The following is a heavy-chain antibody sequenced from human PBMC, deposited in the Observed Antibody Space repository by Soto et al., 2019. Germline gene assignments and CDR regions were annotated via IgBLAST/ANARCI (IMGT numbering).Heavy chain of an antibody. CDR3: ARHYYHVNAYPPTAGVNNGFDP. CDR1: TFTFSDYY. J-gene: IGHJ5*02. CDR2: VSSGGSSI. D-gene: IGHD3-16*01. V-gene: IGHV3-11*01. Sequence: QVQLVESGGGLVKPGGSLRLSCAASTFTFSDYYMSWIRQAPGKGLEWISYVSSGGSSIYYADSVKGRFTISRDNAKNSMYLQMNSLRAEDTAVYYCARHYYHVNAYPPTAGVNNGFDPWGQGTLVTVSP.